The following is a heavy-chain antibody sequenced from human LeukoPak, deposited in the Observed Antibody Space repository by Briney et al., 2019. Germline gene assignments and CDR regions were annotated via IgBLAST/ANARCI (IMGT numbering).Heavy chain of an antibody. CDR2: MNPNSGNT. J-gene: IGHJ4*02. V-gene: IGHV1-8*03. CDR1: GYTFTSYD. Sequence: ASVKVSCKASGYTFTSYDINWVRQATGQGLEWMGWMNPNSGNTGYAQKFQGRVTITRNTSISTAYMELSSLRSEDTAVYYCVTPSRGFWYFDYWGQGTLVTVSS. CDR3: VTPSRGFWYFDY.